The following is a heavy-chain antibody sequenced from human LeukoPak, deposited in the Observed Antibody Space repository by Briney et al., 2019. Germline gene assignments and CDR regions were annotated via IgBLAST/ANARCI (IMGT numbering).Heavy chain of an antibody. V-gene: IGHV3-9*01. D-gene: IGHD2-2*01. CDR2: ISWNSGSI. J-gene: IGHJ4*02. CDR1: GFTFDNYA. CDR3: VKASGLCSSTSCPPDY. Sequence: GGSLRLSCAASGFTFDNYAMPWVRQTPGKGLEWVSGISWNSGSIGYADSVKGRFTISRDNAKNSLYLQLNSLRVEDTALYYCVKASGLCSSTSCPPDYWGQGTLVTVSS.